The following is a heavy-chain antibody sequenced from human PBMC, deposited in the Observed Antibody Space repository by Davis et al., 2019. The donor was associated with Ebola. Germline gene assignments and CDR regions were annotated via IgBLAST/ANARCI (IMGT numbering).Heavy chain of an antibody. CDR2: IYNVYTT. Sequence: GESLKISCSASGLSVSGNYINWVRQAPGKGLEWVAVIYNVYTTYYADTVKGRFTISRDKSKSTLYLQMNSLRAEDTALYYCARGDMNTVRYFDYWGQGTLVTVSS. V-gene: IGHV3-53*01. CDR1: GLSVSGNY. D-gene: IGHD4-17*01. CDR3: ARGDMNTVRYFDY. J-gene: IGHJ4*02.